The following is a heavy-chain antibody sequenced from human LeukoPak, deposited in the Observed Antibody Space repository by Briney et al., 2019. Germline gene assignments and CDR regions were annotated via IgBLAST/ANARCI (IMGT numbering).Heavy chain of an antibody. D-gene: IGHD2-15*01. CDR2: IIPIFGTA. CDR1: GGTFSSYA. J-gene: IGHJ5*02. CDR3: ARDIVVVVASNWFDP. V-gene: IGHV1-69*13. Sequence: SVKVSCKASGGTFSSYAISWVRQAPGQGLEWMGGIIPIFGTANYAQKFQGRVTITADESTSTAYMELSRLRSDDTAVYYCARDIVVVVASNWFDPWGQGTLVTVSS.